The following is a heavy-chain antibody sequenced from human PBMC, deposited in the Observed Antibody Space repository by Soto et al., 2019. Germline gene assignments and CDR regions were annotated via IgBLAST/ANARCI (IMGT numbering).Heavy chain of an antibody. D-gene: IGHD4-17*01. CDR3: ARDLGPMTTVIRGSIAY. Sequence: QVPLVQSGAEVKKPGASVKVSCKASGYTFTSYGISWVRQAPGQGLEWMGWISAYNGNTNYAQKLQGRVTMTPGTSTSTAEMEMRSLRSGAAAVYYCARDLGPMTTVIRGSIAYWGQGTLVTVSS. V-gene: IGHV1-18*01. J-gene: IGHJ4*02. CDR2: ISAYNGNT. CDR1: GYTFTSYG.